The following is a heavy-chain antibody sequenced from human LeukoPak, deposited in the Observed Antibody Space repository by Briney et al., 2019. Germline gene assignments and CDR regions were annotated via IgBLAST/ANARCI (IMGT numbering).Heavy chain of an antibody. Sequence: GGSLRLSCAASGFNFRDKWMHWVRQAPGKGLVWVSRINTDGSIRSYADFVEGRFTISRDNARNTVHLQMDSLRVEDTAVYYCVRDLKILTTPAGITPGDDFDYWGQGALVTVSA. J-gene: IGHJ4*02. CDR2: INTDGSIR. D-gene: IGHD2-15*01. CDR1: GFNFRDKW. CDR3: VRDLKILTTPAGITPGDDFDY. V-gene: IGHV3-74*01.